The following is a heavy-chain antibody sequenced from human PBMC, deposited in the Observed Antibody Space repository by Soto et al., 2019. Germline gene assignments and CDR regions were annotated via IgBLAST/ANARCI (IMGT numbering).Heavy chain of an antibody. Sequence: LRLSCAASGFTFSSYGMHWVRQAPGKGLEWVAVISYDGSNKYYADSVKGRFTISRDNSKNTLYLQMNSPRAEDTAVYYCAKDRFYGSGSLGYWGQGTLVIVSS. CDR2: ISYDGSNK. J-gene: IGHJ4*02. CDR1: GFTFSSYG. CDR3: AKDRFYGSGSLGY. V-gene: IGHV3-30*18. D-gene: IGHD3-10*01.